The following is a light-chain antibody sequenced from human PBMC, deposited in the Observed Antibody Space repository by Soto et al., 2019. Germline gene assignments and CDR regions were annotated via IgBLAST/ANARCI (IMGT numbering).Light chain of an antibody. V-gene: IGLV2-14*01. CDR2: DVS. CDR3: SSYTSSSPLV. CDR1: SNDVGGYNY. Sequence: QSVLTQPASVSGSPGQSITISCTGTSNDVGGYNYVSWYQQHPGKAPKLMIYDVSNRPSGVSNRFSGSKSGNTASLTISGLQAEDEADYYCSSYTSSSPLVFGTGTKVTVL. J-gene: IGLJ1*01.